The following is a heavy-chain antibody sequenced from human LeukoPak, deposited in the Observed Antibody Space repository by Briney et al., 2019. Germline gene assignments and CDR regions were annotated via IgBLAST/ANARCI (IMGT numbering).Heavy chain of an antibody. CDR1: GGSISSSSYY. D-gene: IGHD2-15*01. Sequence: SETLSLTCTVSGGSISSSSYYWGWIRQPPGTGLEWIGSIYYSGSTYYNPSLKSRVTISVDTSKNQFSLKLSSVTAADTAVYYCARDTGSGYCTGGRCRGAFDIWGQGTKVTVSS. V-gene: IGHV4-39*02. CDR2: IYYSGST. CDR3: ARDTGSGYCTGGRCRGAFDI. J-gene: IGHJ3*02.